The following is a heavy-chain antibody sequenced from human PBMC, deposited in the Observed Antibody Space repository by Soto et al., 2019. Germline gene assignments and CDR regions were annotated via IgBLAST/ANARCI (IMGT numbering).Heavy chain of an antibody. CDR1: GFTFRDYY. CDR2: ISGSTTGI. D-gene: IGHD6-13*01. V-gene: IGHV3-11*01. J-gene: IGHJ4*02. Sequence: QVQLAESGGGLVKPGGSLRLSCAASGFTFRDYYMAWIRQAPGKGLEWISYISGSTTGIYYADSVKGRFTISRDNAETTLYLQLSGLRAEDTAVYYCARVAAVGIYYFGYWGQGTLVTVSS. CDR3: ARVAAVGIYYFGY.